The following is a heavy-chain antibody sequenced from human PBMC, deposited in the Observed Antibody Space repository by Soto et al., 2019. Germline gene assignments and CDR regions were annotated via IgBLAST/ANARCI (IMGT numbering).Heavy chain of an antibody. CDR1: GFTFGDYA. D-gene: IGHD4-17*01. J-gene: IGHJ6*02. V-gene: IGHV3-49*03. CDR2: IRSKAYGGTT. CDR3: TRERTTVTTPLYYYGMDV. Sequence: GGSLRLSCTASGFTFGDYAMSWFRQAPGKGLEWVGFIRSKAYGGTTEYAASVKGRFTISRDDSKSIAYLQMNSLKTEDTAVYYCTRERTTVTTPLYYYGMDVWGQGTTVTVSS.